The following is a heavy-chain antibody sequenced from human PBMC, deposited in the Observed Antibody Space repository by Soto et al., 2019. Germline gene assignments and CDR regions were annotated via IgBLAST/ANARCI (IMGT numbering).Heavy chain of an antibody. J-gene: IGHJ6*02. V-gene: IGHV1-46*01. CDR3: AAEPDFDWLVAGGMDV. D-gene: IGHD3-9*01. CDR1: GYTFTSYY. CDR2: INPSGGST. Sequence: ASVKVSCKASGYTFTSYYMHWVRQAPGQGLEWMGIINPSGGSTSYAQKFQGRVTMTRDTSTSTVYMELSSLRSEDTAVYYCAAEPDFDWLVAGGMDVWGQGTTVTVSS.